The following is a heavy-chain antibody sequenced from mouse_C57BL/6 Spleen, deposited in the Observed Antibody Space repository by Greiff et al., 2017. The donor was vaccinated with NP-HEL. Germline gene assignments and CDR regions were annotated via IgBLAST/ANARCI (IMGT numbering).Heavy chain of an antibody. J-gene: IGHJ2*01. CDR2: IYPGSGST. CDR3: ARGGRLLTASYYFDY. Sequence: QVQLQQPGAELVKPGASVKMSCKASGYTFTSYWITWVKQRPGQGLEWIGDIYPGSGSTNYNEKFKSKATLTVDTSSSTAYMQLSSLTSEDSAVYYCARGGRLLTASYYFDYWGQGTTLTVSS. D-gene: IGHD3-3*01. CDR1: GYTFTSYW. V-gene: IGHV1-55*01.